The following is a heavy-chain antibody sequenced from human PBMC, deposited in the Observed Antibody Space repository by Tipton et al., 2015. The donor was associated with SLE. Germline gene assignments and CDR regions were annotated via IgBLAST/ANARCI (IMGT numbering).Heavy chain of an antibody. V-gene: IGHV3-20*04. CDR3: ASFWGRSWYREGVGY. CDR2: INWNGGST. D-gene: IGHD6-13*01. Sequence: SLRLSCAASGFTFDDYGMSWVRQAPGKGLEWVSGINWNGGSTGYADSVKGRFTISRDNAKNSLYLQMNSLRAEDTAVYYCASFWGRSWYREGVGYWGQGTLVTVSS. CDR1: GFTFDDYG. J-gene: IGHJ4*02.